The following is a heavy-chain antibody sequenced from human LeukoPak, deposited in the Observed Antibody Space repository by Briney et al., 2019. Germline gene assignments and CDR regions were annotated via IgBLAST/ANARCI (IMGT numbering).Heavy chain of an antibody. D-gene: IGHD2-21*02. CDR2: IHTSGST. J-gene: IGHJ4*02. CDR1: GGSSSGDF. Sequence: SETLSLTCTFSGGSSSGDFWSWIRQPAGKGLEWIGRIHTSGSTNYNPSLMSRVSMSVDTSNNQFSLHLTSVTAADTAVYYCARDNPARVTASLDYWGQGTLVIVSS. CDR3: ARDNPARVTASLDY. V-gene: IGHV4-4*07.